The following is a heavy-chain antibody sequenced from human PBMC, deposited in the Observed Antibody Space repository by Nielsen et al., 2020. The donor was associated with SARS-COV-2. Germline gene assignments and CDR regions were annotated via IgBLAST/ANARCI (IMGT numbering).Heavy chain of an antibody. D-gene: IGHD5-24*01. CDR3: ARAAGWGWLQAIPPEFDY. CDR2: IYYSGST. Sequence: SETLSLTCTVSGGSISSYYWSWIRQPPGKGLEWIGYIYYSGSTNYNPSLKSRVTISVDTSKNQFSLKLSSVTAADTAVYYCARAAGWGWLQAIPPEFDYWGQGTLVTVPS. J-gene: IGHJ4*02. CDR1: GGSISSYY. V-gene: IGHV4-59*01.